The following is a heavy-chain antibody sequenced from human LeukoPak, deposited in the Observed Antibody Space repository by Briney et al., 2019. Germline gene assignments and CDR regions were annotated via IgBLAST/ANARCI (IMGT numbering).Heavy chain of an antibody. V-gene: IGHV4-61*01. CDR2: VYYSGST. J-gene: IGHJ4*02. Sequence: PSETLSLTCTVSGGSVSNASYYWSWTRQPPGKGLDWIGYVYYSGSTNYGPSLKSRVTVSVDTSKNQFSLKLTSVTAADTAVYYCARVRYGSGSYYFDNWGQGTLVTVSS. CDR3: ARVRYGSGSYYFDN. D-gene: IGHD3-10*01. CDR1: GGSVSNASYY.